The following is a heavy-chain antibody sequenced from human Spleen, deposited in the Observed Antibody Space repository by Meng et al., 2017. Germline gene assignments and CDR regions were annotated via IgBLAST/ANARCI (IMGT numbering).Heavy chain of an antibody. CDR2: IKSDGMSM. CDR3: VRNGYGSCWNNGMDV. J-gene: IGHJ6*02. V-gene: IGHV3-74*01. Sequence: GESLKISCAASGFNFSTYCMHWVRQVPGKGLVWVSRIKSDGMSMSYADSVKGRFTISRDNAKNMLYLQMNSLRGEDTALYYCVRNGYGSCWNNGMDVWGQGTTVTVSS. CDR1: GFNFSTYC. D-gene: IGHD6-19*01.